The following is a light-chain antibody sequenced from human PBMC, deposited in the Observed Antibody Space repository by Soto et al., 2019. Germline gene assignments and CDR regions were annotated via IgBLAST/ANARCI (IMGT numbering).Light chain of an antibody. V-gene: IGLV1-40*01. CDR3: QSYESSLTTFV. CDR2: GDN. Sequence: QSVLTQPPSASGTPGQRVTISCSGSSSNIGRNAVNWYQQFPGTAPKRLIYGDNNRPSGVPDRFSGSKSGTSASLAITGLQPEDEADHYCQSYESSLTTFVFGTGTKVTVL. J-gene: IGLJ1*01. CDR1: SSNIGRNA.